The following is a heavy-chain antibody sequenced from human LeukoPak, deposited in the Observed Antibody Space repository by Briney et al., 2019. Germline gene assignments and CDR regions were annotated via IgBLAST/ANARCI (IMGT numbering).Heavy chain of an antibody. CDR1: GFTFSSYA. V-gene: IGHV3-23*01. Sequence: GSLRLSCAASGFTFSSYAMSWVRQAPGKGLEWVSAISGSGGSTYYADSVKGRFTISRDNSKNTLYLQMNSLRAEDTAVYYCAKRLSKLYYYYGMDVWGQGTTVTVSS. D-gene: IGHD3-16*02. CDR2: ISGSGGST. J-gene: IGHJ6*02. CDR3: AKRLSKLYYYYGMDV.